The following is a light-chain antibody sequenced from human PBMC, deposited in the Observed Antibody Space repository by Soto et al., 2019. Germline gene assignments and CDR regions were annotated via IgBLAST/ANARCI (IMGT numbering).Light chain of an antibody. Sequence: SVLTQPASVSGSRGQSITISCTGTSGDVDAFGDVSWCQQQPGKAPKRMIFEVSDRPSGVSDRFSGSKSGSTAPLTISGLQAEDEADYFCPSFPRSSTPVFRTGPKATVL. CDR3: PSFPRSSTPV. J-gene: IGLJ1*01. V-gene: IGLV2-14*01. CDR1: SGDVDAFGD. CDR2: EVS.